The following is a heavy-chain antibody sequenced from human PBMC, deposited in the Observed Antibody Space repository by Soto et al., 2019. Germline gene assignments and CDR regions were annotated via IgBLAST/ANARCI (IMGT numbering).Heavy chain of an antibody. D-gene: IGHD1-26*01. V-gene: IGHV4-31*03. CDR2: IYFSGST. CDR3: ASGNAWEALLAY. Sequence: SETLSLTCTVSGASINSGGYYWSWIRQLPGKGLEWIGYIYFSGSTYYNPSLESRVTISLDTSQNQFSLKLSSVTAADTAVYYCASGNAWEALLAYWGQGTLVTVSS. CDR1: GASINSGGYY. J-gene: IGHJ4*02.